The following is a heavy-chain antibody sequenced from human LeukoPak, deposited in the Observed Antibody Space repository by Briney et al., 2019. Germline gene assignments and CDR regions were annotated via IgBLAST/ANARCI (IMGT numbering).Heavy chain of an antibody. D-gene: IGHD4-11*01. CDR2: IYYSGST. CDR1: GGSISSSSYY. CDR3: ARADYIPANFDY. Sequence: SETLSLTCTVSGGSISSSSYYWGWIRQPPGKGLEWIGSIYYSGSTYYNPSLKSRVTISVDTSKNQFSLKLSSVTAADTAVYYCARADYIPANFDYWGQGTLVTVSS. J-gene: IGHJ4*02. V-gene: IGHV4-39*07.